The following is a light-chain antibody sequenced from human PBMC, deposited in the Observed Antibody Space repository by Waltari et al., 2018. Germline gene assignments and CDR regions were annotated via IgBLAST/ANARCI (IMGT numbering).Light chain of an antibody. CDR1: QSINTW. J-gene: IGKJ1*01. V-gene: IGKV1-5*03. CDR2: KAS. Sequence: DIQMTQSPSTLSASIGHTVTISCRASQSINTWLAWYQQQPGRAPKLLIYKASNLKSGVPSRFSGSGSVTEFSLTISGLQPDDFATYYCQQYDRYPETFGQGTKVDVK. CDR3: QQYDRYPET.